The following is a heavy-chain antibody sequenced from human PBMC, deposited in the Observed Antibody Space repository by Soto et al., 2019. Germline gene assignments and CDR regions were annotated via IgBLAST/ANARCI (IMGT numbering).Heavy chain of an antibody. CDR3: ARDRSYTTDY. Sequence: GGSLRLSCAASGFTFSNSWMHWVRQAPGKGLVWVSYINSDGSTTTYADSVKGRFTISRDNAKNTVYLQITSLTTEDTAVYYCARDRSYTTDYWGQGTLVTVSS. CDR2: INSDGSTT. CDR1: GFTFSNSW. V-gene: IGHV3-74*01. J-gene: IGHJ4*02. D-gene: IGHD1-26*01.